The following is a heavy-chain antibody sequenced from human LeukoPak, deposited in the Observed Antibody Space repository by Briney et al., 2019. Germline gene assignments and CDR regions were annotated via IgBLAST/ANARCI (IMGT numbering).Heavy chain of an antibody. D-gene: IGHD6-19*01. Sequence: GGSLRLSCAAYGFTFDDYAMHWVRQAPGKGLEWVSGISWNSGSIGYADSVKGRFTISRDNAKNSLYLQMNSLRAEDTALYYCAKDRSGWDKTFDYWGQGTLVTVSS. CDR3: AKDRSGWDKTFDY. CDR2: ISWNSGSI. CDR1: GFTFDDYA. J-gene: IGHJ4*02. V-gene: IGHV3-9*01.